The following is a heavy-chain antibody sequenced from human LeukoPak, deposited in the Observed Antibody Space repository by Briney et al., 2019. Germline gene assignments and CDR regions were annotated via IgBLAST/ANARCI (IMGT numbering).Heavy chain of an antibody. D-gene: IGHD2-15*01. CDR2: INPNSGGT. CDR3: ARVGCTGGSCYGWFDP. Sequence: GASVKVSCKASGYIFTDYYMHWVRQAPGQGPEWMGWINPNSGGTNSAQKFQGRVTMTRDTSISTAYMELSRLRSDDTAVYYCARVGCTGGSCYGWFDPWGQGTLVTVSS. CDR1: GYIFTDYY. V-gene: IGHV1-2*02. J-gene: IGHJ5*02.